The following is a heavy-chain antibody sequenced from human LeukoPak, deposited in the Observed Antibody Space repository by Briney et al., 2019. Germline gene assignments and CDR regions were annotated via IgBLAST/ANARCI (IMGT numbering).Heavy chain of an antibody. J-gene: IGHJ4*02. V-gene: IGHV3-23*01. CDR3: ARNGRDQWLASDY. Sequence: GGSLRLSCAASGFTFSNYAMTWVRRAPGKGLEWVSGISGTGGGTYYADSVKGRFTISRDNSKNTLYLQMNSLRAEDTAVYYCARNGRDQWLASDYWGQGTLVTVSS. D-gene: IGHD6-19*01. CDR2: ISGTGGGT. CDR1: GFTFSNYA.